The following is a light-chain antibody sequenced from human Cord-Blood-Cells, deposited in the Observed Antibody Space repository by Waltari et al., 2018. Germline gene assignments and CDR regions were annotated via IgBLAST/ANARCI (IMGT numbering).Light chain of an antibody. CDR2: DAS. Sequence: EIVLTQSPATLSLSPGERATLACRASQSVSSYLAWYQQKPAQAPRLLIYDASNRATGTTARFSGSGSGTDFTLNISSLEPEDFAVYYCQQRSNWPLTFGPGTKVDIK. V-gene: IGKV3-11*01. CDR3: QQRSNWPLT. CDR1: QSVSSY. J-gene: IGKJ3*01.